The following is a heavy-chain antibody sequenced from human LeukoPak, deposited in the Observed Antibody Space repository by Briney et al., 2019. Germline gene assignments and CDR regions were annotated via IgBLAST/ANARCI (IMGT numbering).Heavy chain of an antibody. Sequence: PGGSLRLSCAASGFTFSSYAVHWVRQAPGKGPEYVSAITSDGGRTYYANSVKGRFTISRDNSKNTLYLQMGSLRAEDMAVYYCARSRGLDVHYYYYMDVWGKETTVTVSS. CDR2: ITSDGGRT. V-gene: IGHV3-64*01. CDR1: GFTFSSYA. J-gene: IGHJ6*03. CDR3: ARSRGLDVHYYYYMDV. D-gene: IGHD3-10*01.